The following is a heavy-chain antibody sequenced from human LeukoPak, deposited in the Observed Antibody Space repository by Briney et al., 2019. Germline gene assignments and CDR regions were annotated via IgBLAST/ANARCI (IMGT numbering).Heavy chain of an antibody. CDR3: ARLESGNPGVD. J-gene: IGHJ4*02. V-gene: IGHV4-39*02. Sequence: PSETLSLTCTVSGGSISNSDYHWGWIRQPPGKGLEWIGSIYYKGNTYYNPSLKSRLTISVDTSNNHFSVRLSSMTAADTAVYYCARLESGNPGVDWGQGTLVTVSS. D-gene: IGHD4-23*01. CDR1: GGSISNSDYH. CDR2: IYYKGNT.